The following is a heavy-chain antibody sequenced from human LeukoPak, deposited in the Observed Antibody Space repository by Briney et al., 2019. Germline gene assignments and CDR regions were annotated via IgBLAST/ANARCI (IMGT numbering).Heavy chain of an antibody. J-gene: IGHJ4*02. CDR1: GFTLRSYA. Sequence: GGSLRLSCAASGFTLRSYAMSWVRQAPGKGLEWVSAISGSGGSTHYADSVKGRFTISRDNSKNTLYLQMNSLRAEDTAVYYCAIRTVTYYFDYWGQGTLVTVSS. V-gene: IGHV3-23*01. CDR2: ISGSGGST. D-gene: IGHD4-17*01. CDR3: AIRTVTYYFDY.